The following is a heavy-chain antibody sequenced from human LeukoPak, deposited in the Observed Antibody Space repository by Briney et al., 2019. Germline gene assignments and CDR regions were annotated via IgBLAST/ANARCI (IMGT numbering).Heavy chain of an antibody. V-gene: IGHV3-30*18. CDR2: ISYDGSNK. CDR3: AKDPNYYDSSGYYYS. J-gene: IGHJ4*02. Sequence: GGSLRLSCAASGFTFSSYAMSWVRQAPGKGLEWVAVISYDGSNKYYADSVKGRFTISRDNSKNTLYLQMNSLRAEDTAVYYCAKDPNYYDSSGYYYSWGQGTLVTVSS. D-gene: IGHD3-22*01. CDR1: GFTFSSYA.